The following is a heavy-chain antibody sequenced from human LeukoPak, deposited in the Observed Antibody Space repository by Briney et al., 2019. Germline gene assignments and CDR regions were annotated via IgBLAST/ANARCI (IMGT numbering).Heavy chain of an antibody. Sequence: PGGSLRLSCTASGFTFSTYRMNWVRQAPGKGLEWVSSISSSSSYIYYADSVKGRFTISRDNAKNSLYLQMNSLRAEDTAVYYCARGSLSGSYSYFDYWGQGTLVTVSS. CDR1: GFTFSTYR. CDR2: ISSSSSYI. D-gene: IGHD1-26*01. V-gene: IGHV3-21*01. CDR3: ARGSLSGSYSYFDY. J-gene: IGHJ4*02.